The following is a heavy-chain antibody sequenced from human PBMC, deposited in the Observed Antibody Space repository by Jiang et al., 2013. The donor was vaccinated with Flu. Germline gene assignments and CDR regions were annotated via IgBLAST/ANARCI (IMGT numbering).Heavy chain of an antibody. CDR1: GYTFTGYS. CDR3: ARGRGGGYCSGGRCQGYYGLDV. D-gene: IGHD2-15*01. J-gene: IGHJ6*02. Sequence: VQSGSELKEPGASVKVSCKGSGYTFTGYSMNWMRQAPGQGLEWIGYINTNTGNPTYAQGFTGRFVFSLDTSVTTAYLHSLRADDTAVYYCARGRGGGYCSGGRCQGYYGLDVVGPRDHGHRLV. V-gene: IGHV7-4-1*01. CDR2: INTNTGNP.